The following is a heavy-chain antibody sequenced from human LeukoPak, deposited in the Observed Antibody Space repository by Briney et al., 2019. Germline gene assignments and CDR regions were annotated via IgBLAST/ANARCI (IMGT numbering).Heavy chain of an antibody. V-gene: IGHV3-30*18. CDR3: AKRSWFDP. Sequence: GGSLRLSCAASGFTFSSYGMHWVRQAPGKGLEWVAVISYDGSNKYYADSVKGRFTISRDNSKNTLYLQMNSLRAEDTAVYYCAKRSWFDPWGQGTLVTVSS. CDR2: ISYDGSNK. J-gene: IGHJ5*02. CDR1: GFTFSSYG. D-gene: IGHD3-10*01.